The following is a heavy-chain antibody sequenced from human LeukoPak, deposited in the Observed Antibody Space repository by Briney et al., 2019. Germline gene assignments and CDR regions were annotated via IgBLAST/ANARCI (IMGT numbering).Heavy chain of an antibody. J-gene: IGHJ4*02. Sequence: GGSLRLSCAASGFTFSSYGMSWVRQAPGKGLEWVPAISGSGGSTFYADSVKGRFTISRDNPKNTLFLQMNSLRAEDTAVYYCATSRFYYYPYYWGQGTLVTVSS. D-gene: IGHD3-10*01. CDR1: GFTFSSYG. CDR3: ATSRFYYYPYY. CDR2: ISGSGGST. V-gene: IGHV3-23*01.